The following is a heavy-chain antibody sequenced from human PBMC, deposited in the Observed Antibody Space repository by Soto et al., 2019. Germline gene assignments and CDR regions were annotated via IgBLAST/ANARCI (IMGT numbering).Heavy chain of an antibody. CDR1: GFTFRASG. CDR2: IWFVGSRQ. Sequence: QVQLVESGGGVVQPGTSLRLSCVASGFTFRASGMHWVRQTPGKGLEWVAIIWFVGSRQYYADSVKGRFTISRDNPGSTLFLQMNDLRIEDTAMYYCARDLNTGYVGDYWGQGALVVVSS. D-gene: IGHD5-12*01. J-gene: IGHJ4*02. CDR3: ARDLNTGYVGDY. V-gene: IGHV3-33*01.